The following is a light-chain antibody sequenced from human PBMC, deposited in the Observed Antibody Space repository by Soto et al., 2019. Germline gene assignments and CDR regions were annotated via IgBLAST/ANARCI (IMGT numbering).Light chain of an antibody. CDR2: EDT. J-gene: IGLJ1*01. CDR1: SIHVGSYKL. Sequence: QSVLTQPASGSGSPGQSITISCTGTSIHVGSYKLVSWYQQRPGKAPKLIISEDTKRPSGVSDRFSGSKSGNTASLTISGLQTEDEAYYFCCSYAGPASYVFGTGTKLTVL. V-gene: IGLV2-23*01. CDR3: CSYAGPASYV.